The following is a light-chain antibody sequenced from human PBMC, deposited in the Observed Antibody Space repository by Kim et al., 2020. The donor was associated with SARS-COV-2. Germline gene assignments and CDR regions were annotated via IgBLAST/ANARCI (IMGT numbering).Light chain of an antibody. J-gene: IGKJ1*01. CDR3: QQYNSYSPT. V-gene: IGKV1-5*03. CDR2: KAS. CDR1: QRIGTW. Sequence: ASVGDRVTSTCRASQRIGTWLAWYQQKPGKAPKSLIFKASSLESGVPSRFSGSGSGTEFTLTISGLQPDDFATYYGQQYNSYSPTFGQGTKVDIK.